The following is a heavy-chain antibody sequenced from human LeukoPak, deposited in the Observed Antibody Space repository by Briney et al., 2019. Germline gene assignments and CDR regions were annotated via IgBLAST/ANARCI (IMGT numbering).Heavy chain of an antibody. CDR3: AASSGYYYYYFDY. Sequence: SVKVSCRASGGTFSSYAISWVRQAPGQGLEWMGGIIPIFGTANYAQKFQGRVTITADKSTSTAYMELSSLRSEDTAVYYCAASSGYYYYYFDYWGQGTLVTVSS. CDR1: GGTFSSYA. CDR2: IIPIFGTA. V-gene: IGHV1-69*06. D-gene: IGHD3-22*01. J-gene: IGHJ4*02.